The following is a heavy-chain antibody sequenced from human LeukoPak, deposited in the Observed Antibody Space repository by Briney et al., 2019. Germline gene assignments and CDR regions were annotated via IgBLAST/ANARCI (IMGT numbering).Heavy chain of an antibody. CDR1: GFTFGDYL. D-gene: IGHD6-19*01. CDR3: SRGSGWLSVY. J-gene: IGHJ4*02. Sequence: GGSLRLSCTASGFTFGDYLMSWFRQAPVNGLEWIGFISGGTTEYAASVKGRFTISRDDSTSIAYLQMNSLTTEDTAVYYCSRGSGWLSVYWGQGTLVTASS. V-gene: IGHV3-49*03. CDR2: ISGGTT.